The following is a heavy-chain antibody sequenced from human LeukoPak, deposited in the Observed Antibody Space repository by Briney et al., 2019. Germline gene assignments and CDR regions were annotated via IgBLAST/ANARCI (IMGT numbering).Heavy chain of an antibody. CDR2: TSYRSKWYN. D-gene: IGHD3-10*01. V-gene: IGHV6-1*01. CDR3: ARDKGQYGSGTRGFTWFDP. Sequence: PSQTLSLTCAISGDSVSTNSVAWNWIRQSPSRGLEWLGRTSYRSKWYNDYAVSVKSRITITPDTSKNQFSLQLNSVTAADTAVYYCARDKGQYGSGTRGFTWFDPWGQGTLVTVSS. J-gene: IGHJ5*02. CDR1: GDSVSTNSVA.